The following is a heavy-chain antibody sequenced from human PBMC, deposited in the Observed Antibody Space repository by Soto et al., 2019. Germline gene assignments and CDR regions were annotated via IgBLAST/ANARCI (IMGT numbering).Heavy chain of an antibody. CDR3: AKDTGLELRSYSFDY. CDR2: ISYDGSNK. V-gene: IGHV3-30*18. Sequence: QVQLVESGGGVVQPGRSLRLSCAASGFTFSSYGMHWVRQAPGKGLEWVAVISYDGSNKYYADSVKGRFTISRDNSKNMLYLQMNSLRAEDTAVYYCAKDTGLELRSYSFDYWGQGTLVSVSS. CDR1: GFTFSSYG. D-gene: IGHD1-7*01. J-gene: IGHJ4*02.